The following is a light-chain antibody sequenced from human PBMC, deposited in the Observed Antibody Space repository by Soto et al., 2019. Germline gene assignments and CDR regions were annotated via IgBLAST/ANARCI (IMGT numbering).Light chain of an antibody. CDR3: SSYTSSSTRDVV. CDR2: DVI. J-gene: IGLJ2*01. CDR1: SSDVGGYNY. Sequence: QSALTQPASVSGSPGQSITISCTGTSSDVGGYNYVSWYQQHPGKAPKLMIYDVINRPSGVSNRFSGSKSGNTASLTISGLQAEDEADYYCSSYTSSSTRDVVFGGGTKLTVL. V-gene: IGLV2-14*01.